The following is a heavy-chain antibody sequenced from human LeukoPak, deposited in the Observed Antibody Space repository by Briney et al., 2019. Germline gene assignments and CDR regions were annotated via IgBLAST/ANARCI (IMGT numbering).Heavy chain of an antibody. CDR2: IYTSGST. Sequence: SETLSLTCTVSGGSISSGSYYWSWIRQPAGKGLEWIGRIYTSGSTNYNPSLKSRVTMSVDTSKNQFSLKLSSVTAADTAVYYCARAGRYSGSGSYAFDYWGQGTLVTVSS. J-gene: IGHJ4*02. CDR3: ARAGRYSGSGSYAFDY. CDR1: GGSISSGSYY. D-gene: IGHD3-10*01. V-gene: IGHV4-61*02.